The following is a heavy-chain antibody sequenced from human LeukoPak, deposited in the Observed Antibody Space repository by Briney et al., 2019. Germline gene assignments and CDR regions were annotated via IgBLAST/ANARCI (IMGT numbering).Heavy chain of an antibody. CDR2: IYYSGST. D-gene: IGHD3-22*01. V-gene: IGHV4-39*01. CDR3: ARNRRSGYYYYYYYYMDV. J-gene: IGHJ6*03. Sequence: SETLSLTCTVSGGSISSSSYYWGWIRQPPGKGLEWIGRIYYSGSTYYNPSLKSRVTISVDTSKNQFSLKLSSVTAADTAVYYRARNRRSGYYYYYYYYMDVWGKGTTVTISS. CDR1: GGSISSSSYY.